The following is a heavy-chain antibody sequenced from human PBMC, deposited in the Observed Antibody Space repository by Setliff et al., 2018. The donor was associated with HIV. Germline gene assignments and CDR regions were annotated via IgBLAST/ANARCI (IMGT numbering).Heavy chain of an antibody. CDR1: GGSIVSSSYY. CDR2: MYYRGTT. Sequence: PSETLSLTCTVSGGSIVSSSYYWGWIRQPPGKGLEWIGTMYYRGTTYNNPSLKGRVTFSADTSKNQFSLNLNSVTATDTAVYYCARQGLTMNRGVPAPILYYFDYWGPGILVTVS. J-gene: IGHJ4*02. D-gene: IGHD3-10*01. CDR3: ARQGLTMNRGVPAPILYYFDY. V-gene: IGHV4-39*01.